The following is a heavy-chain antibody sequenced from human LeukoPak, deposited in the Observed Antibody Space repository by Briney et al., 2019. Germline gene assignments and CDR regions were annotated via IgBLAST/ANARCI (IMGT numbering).Heavy chain of an antibody. D-gene: IGHD2-21*01. CDR3: ARQALWFLDH. CDR1: GGSISSNSNY. Sequence: PSETLSLTCTVSGGSISSNSNYWAWIRQPPGRGLEWIGSISYGGSTYYSPSLESRVTISVDTSKNQFSLKLSSVTAADTAVYYCARQALWFLDHWGQGTLVTVSS. CDR2: ISYGGST. V-gene: IGHV4-39*01. J-gene: IGHJ4*02.